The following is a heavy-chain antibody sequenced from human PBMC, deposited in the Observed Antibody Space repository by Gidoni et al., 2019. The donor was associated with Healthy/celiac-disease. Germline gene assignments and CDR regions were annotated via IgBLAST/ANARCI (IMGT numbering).Heavy chain of an antibody. D-gene: IGHD3-10*01. J-gene: IGHJ4*02. V-gene: IGHV3-48*01. CDR3: ARDSTVLWFEGLDY. Sequence: EVQLVESGGGLVQPGGSLRLSCAASGFTFSSYSMNWVRQAPGKGLEWVSYISSSSSTIYYADSVKGRFTISRDNAKNSLYLQMNSLRAEDTAVYYCARDSTVLWFEGLDYWGQGTLVTVSS. CDR1: GFTFSSYS. CDR2: ISSSSSTI.